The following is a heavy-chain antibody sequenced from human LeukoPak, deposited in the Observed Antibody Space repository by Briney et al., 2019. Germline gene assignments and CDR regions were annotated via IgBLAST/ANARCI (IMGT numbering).Heavy chain of an antibody. Sequence: GASVKVSCKASGYTFTDYYLHWVRQAPGQGLEWMGWINPNSGGTNYAQKFQGRVTMTRDTSISTAYMELSRLRSDGTAVYYCARDLGGDYWGQGTLVTVSS. CDR2: INPNSGGT. V-gene: IGHV1-2*02. CDR3: ARDLGGDY. J-gene: IGHJ4*02. CDR1: GYTFTDYY.